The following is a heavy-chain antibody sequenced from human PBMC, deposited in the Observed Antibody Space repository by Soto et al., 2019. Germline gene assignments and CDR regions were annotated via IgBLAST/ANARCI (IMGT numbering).Heavy chain of an antibody. Sequence: PGGSLRLSCTASGFTFGDYAMSWFRQAPGKGLEWVGFIRSKAYGGTTEYAASVKGRFTISRDDSKSIAYLQMNSLKTEDTAVYYCTRDGAIGYSSGWYSYYFDYWGQGTLVTVSS. CDR3: TRDGAIGYSSGWYSYYFDY. CDR2: IRSKAYGGTT. CDR1: GFTFGDYA. J-gene: IGHJ4*02. D-gene: IGHD6-19*01. V-gene: IGHV3-49*03.